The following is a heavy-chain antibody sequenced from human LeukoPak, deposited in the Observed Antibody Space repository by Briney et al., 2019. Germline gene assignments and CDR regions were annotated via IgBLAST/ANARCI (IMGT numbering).Heavy chain of an antibody. V-gene: IGHV3-53*05. Sequence: GGSLRLSSAASGFTVSTNYMTWVRQAPGKGLEWVSVIYSGGSTYYSDSVKGRFTISRDNSKNTLYLQMNSLRAEDTAVYYCAKSGTGMLYGSDYWGQGTLVTVSS. J-gene: IGHJ4*02. CDR2: IYSGGST. D-gene: IGHD2-8*01. CDR3: AKSGTGMLYGSDY. CDR1: GFTVSTNY.